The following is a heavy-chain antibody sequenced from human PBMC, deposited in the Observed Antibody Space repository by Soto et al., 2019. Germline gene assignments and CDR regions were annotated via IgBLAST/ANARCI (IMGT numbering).Heavy chain of an antibody. CDR1: GGSISSYY. CDR3: ARHKGLYSSSWYYYYMDV. V-gene: IGHV4-59*08. Sequence: NPSETLSLTCTVSGGSISSYYWSWIRQPPGKGLEWIGYIYYSGSTNYNPSLKSRVTISVDTSKNQFSLKLSSVTAADTAVYYCARHKGLYSSSWYYYYMDVWGKGTTVTVSS. J-gene: IGHJ6*03. D-gene: IGHD6-13*01. CDR2: IYYSGST.